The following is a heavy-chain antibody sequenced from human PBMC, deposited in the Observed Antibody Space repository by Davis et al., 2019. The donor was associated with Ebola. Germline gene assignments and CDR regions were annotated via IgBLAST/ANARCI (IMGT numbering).Heavy chain of an antibody. CDR1: GFTFSNAW. CDR3: TRGRGGSSWEVY. J-gene: IGHJ4*02. D-gene: IGHD6-13*01. CDR2: IYRGGST. V-gene: IGHV3-53*01. Sequence: GGSLRLSCAASGFTFSNAWMSWVRQAPGKGLEWVGVIYRGGSTYYADSVKGRFTISRDNSKDTVQLQMNSLRAEDTAVYYCTRGRGGSSWEVYWGQGTLVTVSS.